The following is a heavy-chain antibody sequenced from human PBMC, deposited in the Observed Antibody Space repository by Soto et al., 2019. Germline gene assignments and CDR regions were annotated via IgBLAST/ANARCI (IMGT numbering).Heavy chain of an antibody. J-gene: IGHJ5*02. CDR3: ARAYYDRGGYAVDP. V-gene: IGHV4-4*09. CDR1: GGSISNDY. Sequence: SETLSLTCRVSGGSISNDYWTWIRQPPGKGLEWIGYIYKGGSINYNPSLKSRVTISVDTSNNQFSLKLSSVTAADTAVYYCARAYYDRGGYAVDPWGQGTLVTVSS. CDR2: IYKGGSI. D-gene: IGHD3-22*01.